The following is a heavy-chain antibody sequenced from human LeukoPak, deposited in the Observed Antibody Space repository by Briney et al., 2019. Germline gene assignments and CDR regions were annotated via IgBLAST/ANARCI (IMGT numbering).Heavy chain of an antibody. CDR3: ARDRSSGFNWFDP. Sequence: SVKVSCKASGGTFSSYAISWVRQAPGQGLEWMGGIIPIFGTADYAQKFQGRVTITADESTSTAYMELSSLRSEDTAVYYCARDRSSGFNWFDPWGQGTLVTVSS. CDR2: IIPIFGTA. CDR1: GGTFSSYA. J-gene: IGHJ5*02. D-gene: IGHD6-19*01. V-gene: IGHV1-69*13.